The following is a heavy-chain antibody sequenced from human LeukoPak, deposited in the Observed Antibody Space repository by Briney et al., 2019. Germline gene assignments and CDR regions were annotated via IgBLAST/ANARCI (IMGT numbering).Heavy chain of an antibody. D-gene: IGHD3-10*01. Sequence: SGGSLRLSCAASGFTFSSYSMNWVRQAPGKGLEWVSSISSSSSYIYYADSVKGRFTISRDNAKNSLYLQMNSLRAEDTAVYYCARGGAGDYFDYWGQGTLVTVSS. J-gene: IGHJ4*02. CDR1: GFTFSSYS. CDR2: ISSSSSYI. CDR3: ARGGAGDYFDY. V-gene: IGHV3-21*01.